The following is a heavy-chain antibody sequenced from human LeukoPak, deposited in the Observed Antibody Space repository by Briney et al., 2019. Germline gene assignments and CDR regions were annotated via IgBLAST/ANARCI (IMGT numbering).Heavy chain of an antibody. Sequence: ASVKVSCKASGGTFSSYTISWVRQAPGQGLEWMGRIIPILGIANYAQRFQGRVTITADKSTSTAYMELSSLRSEDTAVYYCARDPPTVTTYMDVWGKGTTVTVSS. J-gene: IGHJ6*03. CDR1: GGTFSSYT. CDR2: IIPILGIA. CDR3: ARDPPTVTTYMDV. D-gene: IGHD4-17*01. V-gene: IGHV1-69*04.